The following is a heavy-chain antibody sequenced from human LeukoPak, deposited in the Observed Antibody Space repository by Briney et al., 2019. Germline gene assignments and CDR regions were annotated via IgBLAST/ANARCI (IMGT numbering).Heavy chain of an antibody. D-gene: IGHD1-26*01. CDR2: ISSGNYYI. CDR3: ARGRGSYYFDS. Sequence: GGSLRLSCAASGFTFSSFTIHWVRQAPGKGLEWVSSISSGNYYIYYADSVKGRFTIARDNARNSLYLQMNSLRAEDTAVYYCARGRGSYYFDSWGQGTLVTVSS. CDR1: GFTFSSFT. V-gene: IGHV3-21*01. J-gene: IGHJ4*02.